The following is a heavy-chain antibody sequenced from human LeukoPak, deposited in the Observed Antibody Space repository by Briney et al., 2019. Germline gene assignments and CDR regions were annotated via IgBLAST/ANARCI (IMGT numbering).Heavy chain of an antibody. V-gene: IGHV1-69*13. D-gene: IGHD4-11*01. J-gene: IGHJ5*02. CDR3: ARDYHTDYSNFGWFDP. CDR1: GGTFSSYA. Sequence: ASVKVSCKASGGTFSSYAISWVRQAPGQGLEWMGGIIPILGTANYAQKFQGRVTITADESTSTAYMELSSLRSEDTAVYYCARDYHTDYSNFGWFDPWGQGTLVTVSS. CDR2: IIPILGTA.